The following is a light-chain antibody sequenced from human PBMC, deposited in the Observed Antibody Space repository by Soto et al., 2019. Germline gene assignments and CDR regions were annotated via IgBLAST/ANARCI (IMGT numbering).Light chain of an antibody. Sequence: EIVLTQSPATLSLSPGERATLSCRASQSVSTYLAWYQQKPGPAPRLLIYDASSRATGIPARFSGSGSGTEFTLTISSLEPEDFAVYYCQQRSNWPVTFGQGTRVEIK. CDR1: QSVSTY. CDR3: QQRSNWPVT. J-gene: IGKJ1*01. V-gene: IGKV3-11*01. CDR2: DAS.